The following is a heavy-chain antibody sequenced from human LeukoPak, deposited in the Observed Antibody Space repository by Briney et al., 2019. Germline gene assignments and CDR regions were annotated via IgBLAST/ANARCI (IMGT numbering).Heavy chain of an antibody. Sequence: GGSLRLSCAASGFTGSSNYMSWVRQAPGEGLEWVSVIYSGGSTYYADSVKGRCTISKDNSKNTLYLQMNSLRAEDTAVYYCARVSGLEMATLRYWGQGTLVTVSS. V-gene: IGHV3-53*01. J-gene: IGHJ4*02. D-gene: IGHD5-24*01. CDR1: GFTGSSNY. CDR3: ARVSGLEMATLRY. CDR2: IYSGGST.